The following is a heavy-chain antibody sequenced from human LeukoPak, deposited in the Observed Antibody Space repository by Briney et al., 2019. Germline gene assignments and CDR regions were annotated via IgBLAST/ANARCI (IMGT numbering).Heavy chain of an antibody. Sequence: GGSPRLSRAAFGFTFSRFTMNLARQDPGKRLELISYDSLGNSTMFYAGCVKGRFTISRDSCKNKLYLQMDGVRAEDTGVYYCAKRRYSSGGAGDYWGQGTLVTVSS. CDR3: AKRRYSSGGAGDY. CDR2: DSLGNSTM. CDR1: GFTFSRFT. V-gene: IGHV3-48*01. D-gene: IGHD6-19*01. J-gene: IGHJ4*02.